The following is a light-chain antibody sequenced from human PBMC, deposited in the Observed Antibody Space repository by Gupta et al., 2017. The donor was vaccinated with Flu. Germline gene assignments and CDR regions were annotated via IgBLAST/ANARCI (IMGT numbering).Light chain of an antibody. V-gene: IGKV1-5*03. CDR1: QSISSW. J-gene: IGKJ1*01. CDR2: KAS. CDR3: QKYNRESWT. Sequence: DIQMSQSPSTLSASVGDRVTITCRASQSISSWLAWYQQKPGKAPKRLIYKASSLESGVPSRCSGRGSGTEFTLTKSSLQPDDVATYYCQKYNRESWTFGQGTKVEIK.